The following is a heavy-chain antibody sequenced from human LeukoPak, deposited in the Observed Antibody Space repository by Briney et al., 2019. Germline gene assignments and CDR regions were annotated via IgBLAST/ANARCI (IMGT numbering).Heavy chain of an antibody. V-gene: IGHV4-34*01. J-gene: IGHJ4*02. D-gene: IGHD2-21*02. Sequence: SEALSLTCAVYGGSFSGYYWSWIRQPPGKELEWIGEINHSGSTNYNPSLKSRVTISVDTSKNQFSLKLSSVTAADTAVYYCATDGFEYCGGDCPPHYWGQGTLVTVSS. CDR2: INHSGST. CDR3: ATDGFEYCGGDCPPHY. CDR1: GGSFSGYY.